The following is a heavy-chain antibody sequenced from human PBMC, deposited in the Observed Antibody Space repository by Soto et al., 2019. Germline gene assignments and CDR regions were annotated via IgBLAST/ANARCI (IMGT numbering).Heavy chain of an antibody. CDR1: GYTFTSYG. J-gene: IGHJ5*02. V-gene: IGHV1-3*01. CDR2: INAANGDT. D-gene: IGHD6-13*01. Sequence: ASVKVSFKASGYTFTSYGIHWVRLAPGQRLEWMGWINAANGDTKYSPKFQGRVTITRDTSASTAYMELSSLRSEDTAVYYCVRRHVSATGIDWFDPWGQGTLVTSPQ. CDR3: VRRHVSATGIDWFDP.